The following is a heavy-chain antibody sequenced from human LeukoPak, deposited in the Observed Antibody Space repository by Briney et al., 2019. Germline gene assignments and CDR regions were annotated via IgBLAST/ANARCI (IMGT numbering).Heavy chain of an antibody. V-gene: IGHV4-34*01. Sequence: PSETLSLTCAVHGGSFSGYYWSWIRQPPGKGLEWIGEINHSGSTNYNPSLKSRVTISVDTSKNQFSLKLSSVTAADTAVYYCARDRSGLRYFDLLLWGQGTLVTVSS. D-gene: IGHD3-9*01. J-gene: IGHJ4*02. CDR2: INHSGST. CDR3: ARDRSGLRYFDLLL. CDR1: GGSFSGYY.